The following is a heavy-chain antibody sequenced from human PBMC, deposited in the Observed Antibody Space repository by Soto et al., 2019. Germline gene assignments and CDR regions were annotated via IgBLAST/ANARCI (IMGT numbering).Heavy chain of an antibody. CDR1: GYTFTAYY. CDR2: INPNSGGT. CDR3: XXXXXXXXXYGYRYYFDY. V-gene: IGHV1-2*04. J-gene: IGHJ4*02. Sequence: QVQLVQSGAEVKKPGASVKVSCKASGYTFTAYYMHWVRQAPGQGLEWMGWINPNSGGTNYAQKFQGWVTMTRDTSISXAXXXXXXXXXXXXXXXXXXXXXXXXXXYGYRYYFDYWGQGTLVTVSS. D-gene: IGHD5-18*01.